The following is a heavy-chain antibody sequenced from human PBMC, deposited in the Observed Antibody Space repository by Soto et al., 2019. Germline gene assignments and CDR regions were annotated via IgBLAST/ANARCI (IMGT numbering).Heavy chain of an antibody. Sequence: GASGKVSCKASGYTFANHGISWVRQAPGQGLEWVGWVSGYNDKTKSAQKFQGRVTMTTDTSTSTAYMELRSLRSDDTAVYYCARDFYPVAYFFDYWGQGTLVTVSS. V-gene: IGHV1-18*04. CDR3: ARDFYPVAYFFDY. CDR1: GYTFANHG. CDR2: VSGYNDKT. D-gene: IGHD2-21*01. J-gene: IGHJ4*02.